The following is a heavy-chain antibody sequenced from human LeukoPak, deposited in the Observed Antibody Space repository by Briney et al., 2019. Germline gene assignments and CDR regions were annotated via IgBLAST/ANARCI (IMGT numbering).Heavy chain of an antibody. Sequence: ASVKVSCKASGYTFTSYGISWVRQAPGQGLEWMGWINAYNGNTNYAQKLQGRVTMTTDTSTSTAYMELRSLRSDDTAVYYCARRGPYDYVWGSYRPNLFDYWGQGTLVTVSS. CDR3: ARRGPYDYVWGSYRPNLFDY. V-gene: IGHV1-18*01. D-gene: IGHD3-16*02. J-gene: IGHJ4*02. CDR2: INAYNGNT. CDR1: GYTFTSYG.